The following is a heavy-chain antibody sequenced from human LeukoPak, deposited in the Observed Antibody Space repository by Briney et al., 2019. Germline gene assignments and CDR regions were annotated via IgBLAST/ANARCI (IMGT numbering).Heavy chain of an antibody. CDR1: GGSIGSSSQY. V-gene: IGHV4-39*01. J-gene: IGHJ4*02. CDR2: VYFSGST. Sequence: PSETLSLTCIVSGGSIGSSSQYWGWIRQTPGKGLEWIGSVYFSGSTYYNPSLKSRVTISLDTSKNQFSLNLGSVTAADTAVYYCARGDYSDSTGYFAYWGQGTLVTVSS. D-gene: IGHD3-22*01. CDR3: ARGDYSDSTGYFAY.